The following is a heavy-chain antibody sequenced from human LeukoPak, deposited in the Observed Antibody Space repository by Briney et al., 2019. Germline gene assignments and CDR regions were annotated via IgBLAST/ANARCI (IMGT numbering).Heavy chain of an antibody. CDR1: GYTFTSYY. J-gene: IGHJ4*02. CDR2: INPSGGST. V-gene: IGHV1-46*01. D-gene: IGHD1-7*01. Sequence: ASVTVSCKASGYTFTSYYMHWVRQAPGQGLEWMGIINPSGGSTSYAQKFQGRVTMTRDTSTSTVYMELSSLRSEDTAVYYRASGQNWNYGEADYWGQGTLVTVSS. CDR3: ASGQNWNYGEADY.